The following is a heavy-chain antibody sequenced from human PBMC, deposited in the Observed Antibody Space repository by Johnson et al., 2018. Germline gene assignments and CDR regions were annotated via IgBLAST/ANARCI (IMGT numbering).Heavy chain of an antibody. CDR1: GFTFSSYG. J-gene: IGHJ6*03. CDR2: IWYDGSNK. Sequence: QVQLVESGGGVVQPGRSLRLSCAASGFTFSSYGMHWVRQAPGKGLEWVAVIWYDGSNKYYADSVKGRFTISRNNAKNSLYLQMNSLRTEDTALYFCAKGPGHYYMDVWGKGTTVSVSS. V-gene: IGHV3-33*03. CDR3: AKGPGHYYMDV.